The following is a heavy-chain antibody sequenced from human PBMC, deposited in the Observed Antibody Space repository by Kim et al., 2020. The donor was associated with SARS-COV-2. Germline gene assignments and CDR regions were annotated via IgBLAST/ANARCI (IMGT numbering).Heavy chain of an antibody. CDR3: ARGIAVAATIDY. D-gene: IGHD6-13*01. J-gene: IGHJ4*02. V-gene: IGHV1-3*01. Sequence: TKYSPKFQARVTITRDTSATSAYLELNSLGSDGTAVYYCARGIAVAATIDYWGQGSLVTVSS. CDR2: T.